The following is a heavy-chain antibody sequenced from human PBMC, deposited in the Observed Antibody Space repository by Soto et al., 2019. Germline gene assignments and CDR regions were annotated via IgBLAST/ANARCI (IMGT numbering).Heavy chain of an antibody. CDR3: ARLGGYYQAFDS. Sequence: SETLSLTCTVSSAPVSSTTYTWGWIRQPPGKGLEWVASVYYGGRSYYNPSLNSRVTISVDTSKNQFSLKMTSVTAADTAVYYCARLGGYYQAFDSWGQGTLVTVSS. V-gene: IGHV4-39*01. CDR1: SAPVSSTTYT. J-gene: IGHJ4*02. D-gene: IGHD3-22*01. CDR2: VYYGGRS.